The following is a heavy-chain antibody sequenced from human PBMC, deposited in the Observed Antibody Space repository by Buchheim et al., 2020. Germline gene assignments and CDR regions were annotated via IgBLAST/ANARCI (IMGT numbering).Heavy chain of an antibody. Sequence: EVELVESGGGLVQPGGSLRLSCAASGFTFSTYSLNWVRQAPGKGLEWVSYISGSGGTTYYVDSVKGRFTIARDNVKNFLYMRMNSLRVEDTAVYYCARDKYGDYSFDHWGQGTL. D-gene: IGHD4-17*01. V-gene: IGHV3-48*01. CDR1: GFTFSTYS. CDR3: ARDKYGDYSFDH. J-gene: IGHJ4*02. CDR2: ISGSGGTT.